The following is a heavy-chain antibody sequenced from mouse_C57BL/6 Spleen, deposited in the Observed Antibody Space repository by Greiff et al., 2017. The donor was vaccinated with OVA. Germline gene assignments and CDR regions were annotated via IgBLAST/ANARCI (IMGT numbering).Heavy chain of an antibody. J-gene: IGHJ2*01. V-gene: IGHV1-59*01. D-gene: IGHD4-1*02. CDR1: GYTFTSYW. CDR3: ARWQLGPGFDY. Sequence: QVQLQQPGAELVRPGTSVKLSCKASGYTFTSYWMHWVKQRPGQGLEWIGVIDPSDSYTNYNQKFKGKATLTVDTSSSTAYMQLSSLTSEDSAVYYCARWQLGPGFDYWGQGTTLTVS. CDR2: IDPSDSYT.